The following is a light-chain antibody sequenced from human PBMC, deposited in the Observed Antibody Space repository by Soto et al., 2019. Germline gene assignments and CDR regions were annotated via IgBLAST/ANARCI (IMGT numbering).Light chain of an antibody. Sequence: EIVMTQSPATLSVSPGERATLSCRASQSVSNNLAWYQQKPGQAPRLLIYDASTRAAGIPARFSGSGSGTEFTLTISSLQSEDFAVYYCQQYNNWPPYTFGQGTKLEIK. CDR2: DAS. CDR3: QQYNNWPPYT. CDR1: QSVSNN. V-gene: IGKV3-15*01. J-gene: IGKJ2*01.